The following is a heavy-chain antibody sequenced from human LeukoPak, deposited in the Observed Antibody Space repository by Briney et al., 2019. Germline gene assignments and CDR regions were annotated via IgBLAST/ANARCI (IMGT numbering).Heavy chain of an antibody. CDR2: IYTSGST. Sequence: SETLSLTCTVSGGSISSYYWSWIRQPAGKGLEWIGRIYTSGSTNYNPSLKSRVTMSVDTSKNQFSLKLSSVTAADTAVYYCAGDLVAVASQWFDPWGHGTLVTVSS. V-gene: IGHV4-4*07. CDR3: AGDLVAVASQWFDP. J-gene: IGHJ5*02. D-gene: IGHD6-19*01. CDR1: GGSISSYY.